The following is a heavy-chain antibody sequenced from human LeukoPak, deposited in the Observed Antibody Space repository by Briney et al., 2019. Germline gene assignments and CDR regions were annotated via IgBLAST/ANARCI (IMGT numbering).Heavy chain of an antibody. CDR1: GGSISSGGYY. J-gene: IGHJ4*02. CDR3: ARAGRARSFVDY. V-gene: IGHV4-31*03. CDR2: IYYSGST. Sequence: SQMMSLTCTVSGGSISSGGYYWSWIRQHPGKGLEWIAYIYYSGSTYYNPSLRSRVTISVDTSNNQFSLKLSSVTAADTAVYYCARAGRARSFVDYWGQRPVVPVSS.